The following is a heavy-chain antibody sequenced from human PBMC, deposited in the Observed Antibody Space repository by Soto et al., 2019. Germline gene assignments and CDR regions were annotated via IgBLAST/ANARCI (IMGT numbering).Heavy chain of an antibody. Sequence: AETLSLTCTVSGGSISSYYWSWIRQPPGKGLEWIGYIYYSGSTNYNPSLKSRVTISVDTSKNQFSLKLSSVTAADTAVYYCAGGAAWSGYYKDYYYGMDVRGQGTKVTV. J-gene: IGHJ6*02. V-gene: IGHV4-59*01. CDR3: AGGAAWSGYYKDYYYGMDV. D-gene: IGHD3-3*01. CDR1: GGSISSYY. CDR2: IYYSGST.